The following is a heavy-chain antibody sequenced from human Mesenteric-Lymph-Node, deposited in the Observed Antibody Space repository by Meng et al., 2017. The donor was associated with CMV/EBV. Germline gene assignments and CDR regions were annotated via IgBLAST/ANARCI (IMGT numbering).Heavy chain of an antibody. CDR1: GYSFTGYS. CDR3: GRGQQTFDP. J-gene: IGHJ5*02. Sequence: QVQLVQSGAEVKKPGALVKVSCKASGYSFTGYSIHWVRQAPGQGLEWMGRISPNTGDTIYEENFQGRVTMTRDTSINTAYMELSSLTSDDTAVYYCGRGQQTFDPWGQGTLVTVSS. D-gene: IGHD1-1*01. V-gene: IGHV1-2*06. CDR2: ISPNTGDT.